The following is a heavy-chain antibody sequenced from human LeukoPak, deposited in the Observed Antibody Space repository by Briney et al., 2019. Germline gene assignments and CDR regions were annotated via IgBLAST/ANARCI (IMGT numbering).Heavy chain of an antibody. Sequence: GGSLRLSCAASGFTFSSYGMHWVRQAPGKGLEWVAFIRYDGSNKYYADSVKGRFTISRDNSKNTLYLQMNSLRAEDTAVYYCAKSEYSSSFGGFDPWGQGTLVTVSS. CDR2: IRYDGSNK. J-gene: IGHJ5*02. CDR1: GFTFSSYG. V-gene: IGHV3-30*02. CDR3: AKSEYSSSFGGFDP. D-gene: IGHD6-6*01.